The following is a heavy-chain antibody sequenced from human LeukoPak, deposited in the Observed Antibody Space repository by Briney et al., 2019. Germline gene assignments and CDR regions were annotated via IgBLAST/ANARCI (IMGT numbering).Heavy chain of an antibody. CDR2: ISSSSSYI. J-gene: IGHJ4*02. D-gene: IGHD3-10*01. CDR3: ARGKRPLYRFGELMNPGGGSDY. CDR1: GFTFSSYS. Sequence: PGGSLRLSCAASGFTFSSYSMNWVRQAPGKGLEWVSSISSSSSYIYYADSVKGRFTISRDNAKNSLYLQMNGLRAEDTAGYYCARGKRPLYRFGELMNPGGGSDYWGQGTLVTVSS. V-gene: IGHV3-21*01.